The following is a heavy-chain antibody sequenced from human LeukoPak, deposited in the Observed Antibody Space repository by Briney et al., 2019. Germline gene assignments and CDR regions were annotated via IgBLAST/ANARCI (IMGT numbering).Heavy chain of an antibody. CDR2: ISGDGGST. CDR3: ASSVSYYGSGRPNDY. CDR1: GFTFDDYA. D-gene: IGHD3-10*01. Sequence: GGSLTLSCPASGFTFDDYAMHWVRQAPGKGLEWVSLISGDGGSTYYADSVKDRLTLSRHNSKQSLYLQTNSLRTEDTGLYYCASSVSYYGSGRPNDYWGQGTLVTVSS. J-gene: IGHJ4*02. V-gene: IGHV3-43*02.